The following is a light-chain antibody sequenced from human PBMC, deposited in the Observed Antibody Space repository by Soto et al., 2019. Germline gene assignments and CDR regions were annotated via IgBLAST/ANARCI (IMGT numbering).Light chain of an antibody. J-gene: IGKJ4*01. V-gene: IGKV1-33*01. CDR3: QQYDNLPTG. CDR2: DAS. CDR1: QDISNY. Sequence: DIQMTQSPSSLSASVGDRVTITCQARQDISNYLNWYQQKPGKAPKLLIYDASNLETGVPSRFSGSGSGTDFTFTISSLQPEDIATYYCQQYDNLPTGFGGGTKVEIK.